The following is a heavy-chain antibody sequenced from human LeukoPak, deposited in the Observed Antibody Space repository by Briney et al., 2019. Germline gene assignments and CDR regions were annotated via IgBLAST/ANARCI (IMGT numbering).Heavy chain of an antibody. V-gene: IGHV1-2*02. CDR1: GYTFTRHY. J-gene: IGHJ6*03. CDR3: ARAAIAVGGDYHYHYMDV. CDR2: ISPSSGDT. Sequence: GASVKVSCTASGYTFTRHYMHWVRQAPGQGLEWMGWISPSSGDTDYSQRFQGRVTMTRDTSISTAYMELSRLRSDDTAVYYCARAAIAVGGDYHYHYMDVWGKGTTVTVSS. D-gene: IGHD6-19*01.